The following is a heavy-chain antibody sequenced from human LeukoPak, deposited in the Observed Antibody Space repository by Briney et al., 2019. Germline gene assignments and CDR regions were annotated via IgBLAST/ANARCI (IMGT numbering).Heavy chain of an antibody. CDR3: ARSYYYDSSGQFYGMDV. CDR2: IYYSGST. Sequence: KSSETLSLTCTVSGGSISSYYWSWIRQPPGKGLEWIGYIYYSGSTNYNPSLKSRVTISVDTSKNQFSLKLSSVTAADTAVYYCARSYYYDSSGQFYGMDVWGQGTTVTVSS. V-gene: IGHV4-59*08. D-gene: IGHD3-22*01. CDR1: GGSISSYY. J-gene: IGHJ6*02.